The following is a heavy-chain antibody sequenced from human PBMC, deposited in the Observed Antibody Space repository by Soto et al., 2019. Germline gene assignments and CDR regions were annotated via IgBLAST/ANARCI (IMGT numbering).Heavy chain of an antibody. V-gene: IGHV4-31*03. D-gene: IGHD2-15*01. J-gene: IGHJ4*02. CDR1: GGYISNGYYY. CDR2: IYHSGRT. Sequence: PSVTLSVTCTVAGGYISNGYYYWSWVRQNPGKGLEWIGHIYHSGRTYYNPSLKSRVTISVDTSKNQFSLNLSSVTAADTAVYYCARWVEVSLDYFDSWGQGTPVTVSS. CDR3: ARWVEVSLDYFDS.